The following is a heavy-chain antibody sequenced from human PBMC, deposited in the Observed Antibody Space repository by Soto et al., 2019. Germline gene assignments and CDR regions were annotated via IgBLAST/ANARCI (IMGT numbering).Heavy chain of an antibody. V-gene: IGHV3-21*01. Sequence: GGSLRLSCAASGFTFSSYSMNWVRQAPGKGLEWVSSISSSSSYIYYADSVKGRFTISRDNAKNSLYLQMNSLRAEDTAVYYCARWTRYGYYYYGMDVWGQGTTVTVSS. CDR2: ISSSSSYI. CDR1: GFTFSSYS. D-gene: IGHD5-18*01. J-gene: IGHJ6*02. CDR3: ARWTRYGYYYYGMDV.